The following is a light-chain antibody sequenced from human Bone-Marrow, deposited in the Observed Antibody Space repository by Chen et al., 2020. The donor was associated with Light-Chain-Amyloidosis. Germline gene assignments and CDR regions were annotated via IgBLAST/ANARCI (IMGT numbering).Light chain of an antibody. J-gene: IGLJ2*01. CDR1: DIETTT. V-gene: IGLV3-21*03. CDR2: DDS. Sequence: SYVLTQPPSVSVPPGKTARITRRGDDIETTTVQWYQQRPGQAPLLVVYDDSDRPSGVSERFSGANSGNTATRTISGVEAGDEADYYCQVGDTKNDHHVLFGAGTKLTVL. CDR3: QVGDTKNDHHVL.